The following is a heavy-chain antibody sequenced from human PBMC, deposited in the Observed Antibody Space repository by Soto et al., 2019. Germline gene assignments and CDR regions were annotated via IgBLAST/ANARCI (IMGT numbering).Heavy chain of an antibody. J-gene: IGHJ4*02. V-gene: IGHV3-53*01. D-gene: IGHD3-10*01. CDR3: AKERAPYYYGSGSYWPFDY. CDR2: IYSGGST. CDR1: GFTVSSNY. Sequence: GGSLRLSCAASGFTVSSNYMSWVRQAPGKGLEWVSVIYSGGSTYYADSVKGRFTISRDNSKNTLYLQMNSLRAEDTAVYYCAKERAPYYYGSGSYWPFDYWGQGTLVTVSS.